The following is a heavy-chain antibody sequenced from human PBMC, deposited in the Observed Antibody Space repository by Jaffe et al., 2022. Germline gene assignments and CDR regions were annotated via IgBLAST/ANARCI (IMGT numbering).Heavy chain of an antibody. V-gene: IGHV3-49*04. D-gene: IGHD2-15*01. Sequence: EVQLVESGGGLVQPGRSLRLSCTASGFTFGDYAMSWVRQAPGKGLEWVGFIRSKAYGGTTEYAASVKGRFTISRDDSKSIAYLQMNSLKTEDTAVYYCTRVRISGVGAFDIWGQGTMVTVSS. J-gene: IGHJ3*02. CDR1: GFTFGDYA. CDR2: IRSKAYGGTT. CDR3: TRVRISGVGAFDI.